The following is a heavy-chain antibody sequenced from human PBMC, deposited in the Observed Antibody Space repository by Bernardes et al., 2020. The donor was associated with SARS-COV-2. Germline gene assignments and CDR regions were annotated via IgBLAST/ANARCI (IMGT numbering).Heavy chain of an antibody. D-gene: IGHD1-20*01. V-gene: IGHV4-38-2*01. Sequence: SETLSLTCAVSGYSISSGYYWGWIRQPPGRTLEWIGSIYRSGHTYYNPSLKSRVTISVDMSKNQLSLRLTAVTAADTAVYYCASDNWTPGYWGQGSLVTVSS. CDR1: GYSISSGYY. CDR3: ASDNWTPGY. CDR2: IYRSGHT. J-gene: IGHJ4*02.